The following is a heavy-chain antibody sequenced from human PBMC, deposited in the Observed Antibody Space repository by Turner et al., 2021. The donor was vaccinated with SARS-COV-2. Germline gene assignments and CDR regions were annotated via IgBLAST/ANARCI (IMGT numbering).Heavy chain of an antibody. CDR1: GLTVSSNY. J-gene: IGHJ6*02. V-gene: IGHV3-53*01. CDR3: ARDLMEVGGMDV. D-gene: IGHD3-3*01. CDR2: IYSGGST. Sequence: EVQLVEPGGGLIQRGGSLRLSCAASGLTVSSNYMSWVRQAPGKGLEWVSVIYSGGSTYYADSVKGRFTISRDNSKNTLYLQMNSLRAEDTAVYYCARDLMEVGGMDVWGQGTTVTVSS.